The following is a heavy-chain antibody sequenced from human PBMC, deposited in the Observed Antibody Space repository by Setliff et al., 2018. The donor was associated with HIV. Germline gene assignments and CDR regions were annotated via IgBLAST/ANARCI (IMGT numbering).Heavy chain of an antibody. Sequence: GAAVKVSCKASGYTFTDYYSHWVRQAPGQGLEWMGWINSASGGTNYAQNFQGRVTVTRDTSINTAYVELNSLKSDDTAVYYCARDYLHVFDIWGQGIMVTVSS. CDR3: ARDYLHVFDI. CDR1: GYTFTDYY. V-gene: IGHV1-2*02. CDR2: INSASGGT. J-gene: IGHJ3*02.